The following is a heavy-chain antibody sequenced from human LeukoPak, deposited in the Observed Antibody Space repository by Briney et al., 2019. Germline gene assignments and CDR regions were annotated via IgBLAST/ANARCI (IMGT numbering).Heavy chain of an antibody. J-gene: IGHJ4*02. Sequence: ASVKVSCKASGYTFTGYYMHWVRQAPGQGLEWMGGFDPEDGETIYAQKFQGRVTMTEDTSTDTAYMELSSLRSEDTAVYYCASSRCSSTSCYQVFDYWGQGTLVTVSS. D-gene: IGHD2-2*01. CDR2: FDPEDGET. CDR1: GYTFTGYY. CDR3: ASSRCSSTSCYQVFDY. V-gene: IGHV1-24*01.